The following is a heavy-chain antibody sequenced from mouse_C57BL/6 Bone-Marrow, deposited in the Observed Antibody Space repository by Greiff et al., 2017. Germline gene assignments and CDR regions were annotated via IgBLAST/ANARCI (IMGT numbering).Heavy chain of an antibody. Sequence: QVQLQQPGAELVKPGASVKLSCKASGYTFTSYWMQWVKQRPGQGLEWIGEIDPSDSYTNYNQKFTGKATLTVDTSSSTAYMQLSSLTSEDSAVYYCARGYDTTGYYYAMDYWGQGTSVTVSS. CDR3: ARGYDTTGYYYAMDY. D-gene: IGHD1-1*01. J-gene: IGHJ4*01. CDR1: GYTFTSYW. V-gene: IGHV1-50*01. CDR2: IDPSDSYT.